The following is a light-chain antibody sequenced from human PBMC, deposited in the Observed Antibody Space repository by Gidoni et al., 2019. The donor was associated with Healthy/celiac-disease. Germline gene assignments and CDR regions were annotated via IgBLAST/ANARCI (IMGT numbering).Light chain of an antibody. CDR3: QQYGSSPHT. Sequence: EIVLKQSPGTLSLSPGERATLSCRASQRVSSSYLAWYQQKPGQAPRLLIYGASSRATGIPDRFSGSGSGTDFTLTISRLEPEDFAVYYCQQYGSSPHTFXQXTKLEIK. V-gene: IGKV3-20*01. J-gene: IGKJ2*01. CDR1: QRVSSSY. CDR2: GAS.